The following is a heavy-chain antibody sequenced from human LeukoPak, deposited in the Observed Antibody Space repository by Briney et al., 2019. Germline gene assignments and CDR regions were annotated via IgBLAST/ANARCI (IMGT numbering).Heavy chain of an antibody. Sequence: ASVKVSCKASGGTSSSYAISWVRQAPGQGLEWMGGIIPIFGTANYAQKFQGRVTITTDESTSPAYMELSSLRSEDTAVYYCARVPRYYCGGDCWFDPWGQGTLVTVSS. J-gene: IGHJ5*02. CDR1: GGTSSSYA. CDR3: ARVPRYYCGGDCWFDP. V-gene: IGHV1-69*05. D-gene: IGHD2-21*02. CDR2: IIPIFGTA.